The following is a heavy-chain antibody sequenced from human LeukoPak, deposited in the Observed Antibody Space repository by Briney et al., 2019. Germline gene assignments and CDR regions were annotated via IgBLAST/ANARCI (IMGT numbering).Heavy chain of an antibody. CDR3: AREENTFGSSPGLDY. CDR1: GGSISSSSYY. D-gene: IGHD5-18*01. Sequence: SETLSLTCTVSGGSISSSSYYWGWIRQPPGKGLEWIGSIYYSGSTYYNPSLKSRVTISVDTSKNQFSLKLSSVTAADTAVYYCAREENTFGSSPGLDYWGQGTLVTVSS. CDR2: IYYSGST. V-gene: IGHV4-39*02. J-gene: IGHJ4*02.